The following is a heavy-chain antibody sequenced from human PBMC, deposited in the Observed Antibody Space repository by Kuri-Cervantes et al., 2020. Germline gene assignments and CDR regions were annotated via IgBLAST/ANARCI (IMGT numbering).Heavy chain of an antibody. CDR1: GFTFSSYS. CDR2: ISSSSSYI. D-gene: IGHD3-22*01. J-gene: IGHJ4*02. V-gene: IGHV3-21*03. Sequence: GGSLRLSCAASGFTFSSYSMNWVRQAPGKGLEWVSSISSSSSYIYYADSVKGRFTISRDNAKNSLYLQMNSLRAEDTAVYYCARGSTPLSYYFDSSGGFDYWGLGTLVTVSS. CDR3: ARGSTPLSYYFDSSGGFDY.